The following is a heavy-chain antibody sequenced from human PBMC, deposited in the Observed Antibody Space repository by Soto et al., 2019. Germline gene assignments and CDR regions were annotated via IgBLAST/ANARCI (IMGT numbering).Heavy chain of an antibody. CDR3: ASRDLRTSVDY. J-gene: IGHJ4*02. D-gene: IGHD1-7*01. V-gene: IGHV4-4*02. CDR2: IYRTGST. Sequence: SETLSLTCAVSGGSFTINNWWTCVRQPPGQGLEWIGEIYRTGSTNYNPSLKSRVTISLDKSENQFSLKVTSLTAADTAVYYCASRDLRTSVDYWGQGTLVTLSS. CDR1: GGSFTINNW.